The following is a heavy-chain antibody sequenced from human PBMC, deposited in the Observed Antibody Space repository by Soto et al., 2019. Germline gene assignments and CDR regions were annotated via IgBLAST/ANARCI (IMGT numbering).Heavy chain of an antibody. Sequence: EVQLVESGGDLVQPGGSLRLSCAASGFSVSSNYMSWVRQAPGKGLEWVSVIYSGGTTYYADSVKGRFTISRHNSKNTLYLQMNSLSAEDTAVYYCARANLPYGDDPVFDYWGQGTLVTVSS. D-gene: IGHD4-17*01. CDR3: ARANLPYGDDPVFDY. CDR1: GFSVSSNY. J-gene: IGHJ4*02. V-gene: IGHV3-53*04. CDR2: IYSGGTT.